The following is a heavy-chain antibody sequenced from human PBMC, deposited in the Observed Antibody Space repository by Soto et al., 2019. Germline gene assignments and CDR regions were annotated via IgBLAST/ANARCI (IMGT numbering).Heavy chain of an antibody. D-gene: IGHD5-18*01. CDR2: IYWDDDK. CDR1: GFSLSTSGVG. CDR3: AHRQMGYSYGYGPFDY. J-gene: IGHJ4*02. Sequence: SGPTLVNPTQTLTLTCTFSGFSLSTSGVGVGWIRQPPGKALEWLALIYWDDDKRYSPSLKSRLTITKDTSKNQVVLTMTNMDPVDTATYYCAHRQMGYSYGYGPFDYWGQGTLVTVSS. V-gene: IGHV2-5*02.